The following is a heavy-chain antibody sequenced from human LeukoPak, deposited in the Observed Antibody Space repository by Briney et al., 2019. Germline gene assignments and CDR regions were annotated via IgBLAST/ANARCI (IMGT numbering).Heavy chain of an antibody. Sequence: SETLSLTCTVSGGSISSYYWGWIRQPPGKGLEWIGNIYYSGSTYYNPSLKSRVTISVDTSKNQFSLKLSSVTAADTAVYYCATLTTPGWFNPWGQGTLVTVSS. D-gene: IGHD1-1*01. J-gene: IGHJ5*02. CDR1: GGSISSYY. CDR2: IYYSGST. CDR3: ATLTTPGWFNP. V-gene: IGHV4-39*07.